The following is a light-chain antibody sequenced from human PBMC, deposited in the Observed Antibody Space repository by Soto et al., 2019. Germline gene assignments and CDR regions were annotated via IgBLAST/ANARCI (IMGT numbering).Light chain of an antibody. V-gene: IGLV2-18*02. Sequence: QSVLTQPPSVSGSPGQSVAISCTGTSSDVGSYNRVSGYQQPPGAAHKLMIYEVSNRPSGVPDRFSGSKSGNTASLTISGLQAEDEADYYCNSYTGSSTYVFGTGTKVTV. CDR1: SSDVGSYNR. CDR3: NSYTGSSTYV. J-gene: IGLJ1*01. CDR2: EVS.